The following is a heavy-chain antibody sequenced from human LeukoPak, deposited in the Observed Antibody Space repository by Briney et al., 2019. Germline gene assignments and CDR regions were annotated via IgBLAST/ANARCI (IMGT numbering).Heavy chain of an antibody. D-gene: IGHD6-13*01. CDR1: GFTFSSYS. V-gene: IGHV3-48*04. Sequence: GGSLRLSCAASGFTFSSYSMNWVRQAPGKGLEWVSYISSSSTIYYTDSVKGRVTISRDNAKNSLFLQVNSLRAEDTAVYYCAREGSLEAAGWFDSWGQGTLVTVSS. CDR2: ISSSSTI. CDR3: AREGSLEAAGWFDS. J-gene: IGHJ5*01.